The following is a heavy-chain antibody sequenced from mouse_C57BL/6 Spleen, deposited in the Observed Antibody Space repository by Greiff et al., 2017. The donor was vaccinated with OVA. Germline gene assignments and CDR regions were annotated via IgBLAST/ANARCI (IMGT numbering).Heavy chain of an antibody. CDR2: ISSGGSYT. J-gene: IGHJ4*01. CDR1: GFTFSSYG. CDR3: ARHEGAEKDAMDY. V-gene: IGHV5-6*01. Sequence: EVQVVESGGDLVKPGGSLKLSCAASGFTFSSYGMSWVRQTPDKRLEWVATISSGGSYTYYPDSVKGRFTISRDNAKNTLYLQMSSLKSEDTAMYYCARHEGAEKDAMDYWGQGTSVTVSS.